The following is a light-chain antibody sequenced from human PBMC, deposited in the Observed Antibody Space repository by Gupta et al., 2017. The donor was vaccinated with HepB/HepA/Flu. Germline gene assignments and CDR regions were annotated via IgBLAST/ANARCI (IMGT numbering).Light chain of an antibody. Sequence: QSALTQPASVSGSHGHSITISCTGTSSDVGGYNSVAWYQQYSGKAPKLLIYDVNVRPSGISPRFSGSKSGNSASLTISGLQPEDEADYFCCSSTSTTTTLVVFGGGTKLTVL. CDR2: DVN. CDR3: CSSTSTTTTLVV. V-gene: IGLV2-14*03. J-gene: IGLJ2*01. CDR1: SSDVGGYNS.